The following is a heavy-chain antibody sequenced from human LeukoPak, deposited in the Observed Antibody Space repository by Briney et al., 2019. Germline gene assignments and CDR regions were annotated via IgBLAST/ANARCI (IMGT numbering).Heavy chain of an antibody. CDR2: ISWNSGSI. D-gene: IGHD1-14*01. CDR3: ARLTASKADGMDV. Sequence: GGSLRLSCAASGFTFDDYAMHWVRQAPGKGLEWVSGISWNSGSIGYADSVKGRFTISRDNAKNSLYLQMNGLRAEDTAVYYCARLTASKADGMDVWGQGTTVTVSS. V-gene: IGHV3-9*01. CDR1: GFTFDDYA. J-gene: IGHJ6*02.